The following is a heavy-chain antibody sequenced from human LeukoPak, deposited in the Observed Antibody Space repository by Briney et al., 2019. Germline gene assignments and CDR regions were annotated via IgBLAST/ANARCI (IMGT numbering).Heavy chain of an antibody. CDR2: INPNSGVT. J-gene: IGHJ5*01. Sequence: ASVKVSCKASGYTFTGYYMHWVRQAPGQGLEWMGWINPNSGVTKCAQKFQGRVTMTRDTSISTVYMEVIRLRSDDTAVYYCAKPISGGLAVTADWFHPWGLGTLVVVSS. CDR1: GYTFTGYY. CDR3: AKPISGGLAVTADWFHP. V-gene: IGHV1-2*02. D-gene: IGHD6-19*01.